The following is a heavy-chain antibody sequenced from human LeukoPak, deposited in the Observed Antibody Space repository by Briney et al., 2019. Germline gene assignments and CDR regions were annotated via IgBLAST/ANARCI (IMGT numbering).Heavy chain of an antibody. Sequence: GGSLRLSCAASGFTFSSYGMHWVRQAPGKGLEWVANMKQDRIEKYYVDSVKGRFTISRDNAKNSLYLQMNSLRPEDTAVYYCAREGGGMDVWGQGTTVTVSS. D-gene: IGHD3-16*01. J-gene: IGHJ6*02. CDR1: GFTFSSYG. CDR2: MKQDRIEK. V-gene: IGHV3-7*04. CDR3: AREGGGMDV.